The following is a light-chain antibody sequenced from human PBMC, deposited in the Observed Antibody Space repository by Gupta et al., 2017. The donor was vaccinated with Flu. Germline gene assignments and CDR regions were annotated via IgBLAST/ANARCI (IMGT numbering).Light chain of an antibody. CDR1: YSDIGDYNY. Sequence: QSALTQPASVSGSPGQSITISCTGTYSDIGDYNYVSWYQQHPGKAPKLLIYAVTRRPSGISSRFSGSKSGYTASLTISGLQAEDEADYYCSSYTSTNDFVVFGGGTELTVL. CDR2: AVT. CDR3: SSYTSTNDFVV. J-gene: IGLJ2*01. V-gene: IGLV2-14*03.